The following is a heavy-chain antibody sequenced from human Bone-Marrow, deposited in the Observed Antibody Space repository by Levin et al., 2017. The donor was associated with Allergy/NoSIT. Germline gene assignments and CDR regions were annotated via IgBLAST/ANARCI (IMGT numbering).Heavy chain of an antibody. V-gene: IGHV3-30*04. Sequence: PGESLKISCAASGFPFNTQAMHWVRQAPGKGLEWVALVSHDGNKQYYADSVKGRFTISRDSSKNTVHLQMNSLRREDTAVDFCATYSLSWASFDCWGQGTQVTVSA. CDR1: GFPFNTQA. D-gene: IGHD6-13*01. J-gene: IGHJ4*02. CDR3: ATYSLSWASFDC. CDR2: VSHDGNKQ.